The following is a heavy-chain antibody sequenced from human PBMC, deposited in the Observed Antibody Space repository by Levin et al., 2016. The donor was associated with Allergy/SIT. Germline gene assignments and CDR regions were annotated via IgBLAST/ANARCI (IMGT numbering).Heavy chain of an antibody. CDR3: AKAFLGTYCSGAICTNHYYSGMDV. CDR2: INPKSGDT. V-gene: IGHV1-2*02. Sequence: WVRQAPGQGLEWMGWINPKSGDTNYAQKFQGRVTMTRDTSISTAYMELSRLRSDDTAVYYCAKAFLGTYCSGAICTNHYYSGMDVWGQGTTVTVSS. D-gene: IGHD2-15*01. J-gene: IGHJ6*02.